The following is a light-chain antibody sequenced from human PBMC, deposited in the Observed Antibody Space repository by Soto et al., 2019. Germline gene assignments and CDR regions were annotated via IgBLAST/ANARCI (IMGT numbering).Light chain of an antibody. J-gene: IGLJ2*01. CDR1: SSNIGSNT. CDR2: SNN. CDR3: ADWDDSLDGVV. Sequence: QSVLTQPPSASGTPGQRVTISCSGSSSNIGSNTVNWYQQLPGTSPKLLLYSNNQRPSGVHDRFSGSKSGTAASLVISGQPSEEEADYYCADWDDSLDGVVFGGGTKLTVL. V-gene: IGLV1-44*01.